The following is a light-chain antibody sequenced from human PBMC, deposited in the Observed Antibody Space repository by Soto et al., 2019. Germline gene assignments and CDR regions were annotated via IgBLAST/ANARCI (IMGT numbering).Light chain of an antibody. V-gene: IGLV1-44*01. CDR2: SNN. Sequence: QSVLTQPPSASGTPGQRVTISCSGSSSNIGSNTVNWYQQLPGTAPKLLIYSNNQPPSGVPDRFSGCKSGTSASLAISGLQSEDEDDYYCAAWDDSLTGGVFGGGTKLTVL. CDR3: AAWDDSLTGGV. CDR1: SSNIGSNT. J-gene: IGLJ2*01.